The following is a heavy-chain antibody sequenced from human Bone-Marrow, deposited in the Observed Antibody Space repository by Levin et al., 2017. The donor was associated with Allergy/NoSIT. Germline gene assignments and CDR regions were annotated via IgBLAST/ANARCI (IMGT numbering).Heavy chain of an antibody. Sequence: KAGGSLRLSCAASGFTFSNAWINWVRQAPGKGLEWVGRIKGKTDGATTDYAAPVKGRFTISRDDSKNMVYLQMNSLKTEDTAVYYCSTVRYCTSGVCYSRYYYDYGMDVWGQGTTVTVSS. CDR2: IKGKTDGATT. CDR1: GFTFSNAW. V-gene: IGHV3-15*07. CDR3: STVRYCTSGVCYSRYYYDYGMDV. D-gene: IGHD2-21*02. J-gene: IGHJ6*02.